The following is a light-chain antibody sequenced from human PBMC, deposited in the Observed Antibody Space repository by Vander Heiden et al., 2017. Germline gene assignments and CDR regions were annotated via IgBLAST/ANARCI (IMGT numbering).Light chain of an antibody. CDR3: QHYNKWPPV. J-gene: IGKJ4*01. Sequence: VITQSPATLSVSPGDRVPVSCRASHSLNNNLAWYQQKPGQAPRLLLYGASTRATGVPSRFSGSGSGTEFALTISSLQPEDFAVYYCQHYNKWPPVFGGGTKVEIK. CDR2: GAS. CDR1: HSLNNN. V-gene: IGKV3-15*01.